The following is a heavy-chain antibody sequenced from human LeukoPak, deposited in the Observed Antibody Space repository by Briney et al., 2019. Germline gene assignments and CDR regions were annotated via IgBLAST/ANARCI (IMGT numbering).Heavy chain of an antibody. CDR2: MNQDGSDK. J-gene: IGHJ4*02. D-gene: IGHD2-8*02. V-gene: IGHV3-7*01. CDR3: WRRYW. Sequence: PGGSLRPSCAASGFTFSNYWMPWVRQAPGKGLEWVANMNQDGSDKYYVESMKGRFTISRDNPKNSLYLQMNSLRAEETAIYCSWRRYWWGEGTLVIVS. CDR1: GFTFSNYW.